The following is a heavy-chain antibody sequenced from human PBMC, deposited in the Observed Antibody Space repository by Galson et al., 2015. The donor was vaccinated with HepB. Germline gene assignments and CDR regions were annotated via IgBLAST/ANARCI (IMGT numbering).Heavy chain of an antibody. V-gene: IGHV3-7*03. CDR2: IKQDGSEK. CDR1: GFTFSSYW. J-gene: IGHJ6*02. Sequence: SLRLSCAASGFTFSSYWMSWVRQAPGKGLEWVANIKQDGSEKYYVDSVKGRFTISRDNAKNSLYLQMNSLRAEDTAVYYCAREATSSDYYGMDVWGQGTTVTVSS. D-gene: IGHD1-26*01. CDR3: AREATSSDYYGMDV.